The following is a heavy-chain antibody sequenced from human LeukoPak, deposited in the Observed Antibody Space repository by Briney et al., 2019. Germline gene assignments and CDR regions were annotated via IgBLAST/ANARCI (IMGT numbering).Heavy chain of an antibody. CDR3: ARGKYYYDSSGYLFDY. CDR1: GYTFTSYY. V-gene: IGHV1-46*01. D-gene: IGHD3-22*01. J-gene: IGHJ4*02. CDR2: INPSGGST. Sequence: ASVKVSCKASGYTFTSYYMHWVRQAPGQGLEWMGIINPSGGSTSYAQKFQGRVTMTRDTSTSTVHMELSSLRSEDTAVYYCARGKYYYDSSGYLFDYWGQGTLVTVSS.